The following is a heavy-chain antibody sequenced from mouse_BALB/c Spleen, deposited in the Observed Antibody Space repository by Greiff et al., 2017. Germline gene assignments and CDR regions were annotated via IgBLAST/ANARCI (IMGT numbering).Heavy chain of an antibody. CDR1: GFSLTGYG. Sequence: QVQLKESGPGLVAPSQSLSITCTVSGFSLTGYGVNWVRQPPGKGLEWLGMIWGDGSTDYNSALKSRLSISKDNSKSQVFLKMNSLQTDDTARYYCAREGPYYAMDYWGQGTSVTVSS. J-gene: IGHJ4*01. V-gene: IGHV2-6-7*01. CDR2: IWGDGST. CDR3: AREGPYYAMDY.